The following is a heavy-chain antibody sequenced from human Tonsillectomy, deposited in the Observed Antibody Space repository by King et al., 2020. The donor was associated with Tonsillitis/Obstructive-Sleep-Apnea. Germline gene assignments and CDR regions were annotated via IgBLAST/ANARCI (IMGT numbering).Heavy chain of an antibody. J-gene: IGHJ4*02. D-gene: IGHD5-12*01. V-gene: IGHV3-33*01. CDR1: GFTFSTYG. CDR2: ILYDGSQK. CDR3: ARGGHYTGYED. Sequence: VQLVESGGGVVQPGRSLRLSCAASGFTFSTYGMHWVRQAPGKGLEWVAVILYDGSQKYYTDSVKGRFTISRDNSKSTLYLQMNSLRAEDTAVYYCARGGHYTGYEDWGQGPRVTVSS.